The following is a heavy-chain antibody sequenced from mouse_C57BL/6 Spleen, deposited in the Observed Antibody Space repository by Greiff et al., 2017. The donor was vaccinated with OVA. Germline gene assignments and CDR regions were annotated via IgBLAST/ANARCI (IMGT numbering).Heavy chain of an antibody. V-gene: IGHV1-64*01. CDR2: IHPNSGST. J-gene: IGHJ2*01. D-gene: IGHD2-5*01. CDR3: ARGGDYSNFLYYFDY. Sequence: VQLQQPGAELVKPGASVKLSCKASGYTFTSYWMHWVKQRPGQGLEWIGMIHPNSGSTNYNEKFKSKATLTVDKSSSTAYMQLSSLTSEDSAVYYGARGGDYSNFLYYFDYWGQGTTLTVSS. CDR1: GYTFTSYW.